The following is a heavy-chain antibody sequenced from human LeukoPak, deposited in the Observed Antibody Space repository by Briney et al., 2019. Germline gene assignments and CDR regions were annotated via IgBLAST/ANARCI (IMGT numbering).Heavy chain of an antibody. D-gene: IGHD1-26*01. CDR1: GFTFRNYG. Sequence: GGSLRLSCAASGFTFRNYGMSWVRQAPGKGLEWVSAISNSGGNTYYADSVKGRFTISRDNSKNTLYLQMNSLRAEDTAVYYCARARYSGSYYYYYYYMDVWGKGTTVTISS. CDR3: ARARYSGSYYYYYYYMDV. J-gene: IGHJ6*03. CDR2: ISNSGGNT. V-gene: IGHV3-23*01.